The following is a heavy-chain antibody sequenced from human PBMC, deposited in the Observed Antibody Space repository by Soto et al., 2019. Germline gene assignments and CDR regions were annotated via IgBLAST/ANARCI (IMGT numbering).Heavy chain of an antibody. D-gene: IGHD6-25*01. J-gene: IGHJ5*01. V-gene: IGHV3-23*01. CDR2: LSGSGGTT. Sequence: EVQLLESGGGLVQPGGSLRLSCAASGFAFSSYAMTWVRQAPGKGLEWVSALSGSGGTTYSAQSVRGRFTIARDNSKNTPYLKISGLSPEDAAIYYCAKFIVGTGGSSGWPWFLDSWGQGTLVTVSS. CDR1: GFAFSSYA. CDR3: AKFIVGTGGSSGWPWFLDS.